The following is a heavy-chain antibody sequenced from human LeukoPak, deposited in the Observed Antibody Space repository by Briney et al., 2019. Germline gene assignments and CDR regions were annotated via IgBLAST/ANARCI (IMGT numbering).Heavy chain of an antibody. Sequence: GSLRLSCAASGFTFSSYWMHWVRQAPGKGPVWVSRIKKDGSSTNYADSVKGRFTISRDNAKNTLYLQMNSLRAEDTAVYYCARGTLRYCSSTSCYRLGSYWGQGTLVTVSS. J-gene: IGHJ4*02. D-gene: IGHD2-2*02. CDR2: IKKDGSST. CDR1: GFTFSSYW. V-gene: IGHV3-74*01. CDR3: ARGTLRYCSSTSCYRLGSY.